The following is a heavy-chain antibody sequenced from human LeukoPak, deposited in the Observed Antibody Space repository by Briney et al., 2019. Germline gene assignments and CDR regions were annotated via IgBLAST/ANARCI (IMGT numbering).Heavy chain of an antibody. CDR2: FDPEDGET. D-gene: IGHD1-26*01. CDR3: ATDNIVGAALAFDI. Sequence: GASVKVSCKVSGYTLTELSMHWVRQAPGKGLEWMGGFDPEDGETIYAQKFQGRVTMTEDTSTDTAYMELSSLRSEDTAVYYCATDNIVGAALAFDIWGQGTMVTVSS. CDR1: GYTLTELS. V-gene: IGHV1-24*01. J-gene: IGHJ3*02.